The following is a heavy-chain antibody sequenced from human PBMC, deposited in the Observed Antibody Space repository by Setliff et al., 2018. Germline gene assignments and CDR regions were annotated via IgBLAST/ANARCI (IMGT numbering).Heavy chain of an antibody. D-gene: IGHD3-10*01. Sequence: GGSLRLSCSASGFTFNTYTMHWVRQAPGKGLEYVSSIGPNGVSTYYANSVKGRFTISRDSSKNTLYLQMSSLRAEDTAVYYCVKTHWATWIRGAFDIWGQGTMVTVSS. V-gene: IGHV3-64D*09. CDR3: VKTHWATWIRGAFDI. CDR1: GFTFNTYT. J-gene: IGHJ3*02. CDR2: IGPNGVST.